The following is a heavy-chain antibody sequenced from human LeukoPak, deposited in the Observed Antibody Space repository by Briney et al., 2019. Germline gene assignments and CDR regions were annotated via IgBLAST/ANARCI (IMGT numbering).Heavy chain of an antibody. V-gene: IGHV5-51*01. CDR1: GYSFTNYW. CDR3: ARRIGYISSYKFDY. D-gene: IGHD6-13*01. Sequence: GESLKISCETSGYSFTNYWIGWVRQMPGKGLEWLGTIYPDDSDTRYSPSFQGQVTISADKSISTTYLQWSSLQASDTAIYYCARRIGYISSYKFDYWGQGTLVTVSS. CDR2: IYPDDSDT. J-gene: IGHJ4*02.